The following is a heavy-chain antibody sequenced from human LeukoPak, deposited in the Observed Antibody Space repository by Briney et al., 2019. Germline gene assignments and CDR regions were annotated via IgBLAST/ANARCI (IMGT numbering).Heavy chain of an antibody. V-gene: IGHV3-74*01. D-gene: IGHD2-21*01. J-gene: IGHJ5*02. CDR1: ASTVSCGC. CDR2: ISKDGSST. Sequence: GGSHSPVYPLSASTVSCGCMRWARQAPGKGLVWVSRISKDGSSTNYADSVKGRFTITRDNAKNTLYLQMSSLTAEDTAVYYCAASVSGDNRFDPWGQGTLVTVSS. CDR3: AASVSGDNRFDP.